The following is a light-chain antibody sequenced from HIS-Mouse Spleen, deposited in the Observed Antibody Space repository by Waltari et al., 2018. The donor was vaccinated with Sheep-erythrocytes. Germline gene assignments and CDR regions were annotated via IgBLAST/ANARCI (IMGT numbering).Light chain of an antibody. CDR3: CSYAGSSYV. CDR2: DVS. Sequence: QSALTQPRSVSGSPGQSVTLPCTGTSSDVGGYNDVSWYQQHPGKAPRLMIYDVSKRPSGVPDRFSGSKSGNTASLTISGLQAEDEADYYCCSYAGSSYVFGTGTKVTVL. J-gene: IGLJ1*01. CDR1: SSDVGGYND. V-gene: IGLV2-11*01.